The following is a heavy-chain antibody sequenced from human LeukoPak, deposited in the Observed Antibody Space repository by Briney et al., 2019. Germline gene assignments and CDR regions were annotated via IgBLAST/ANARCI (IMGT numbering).Heavy chain of an antibody. CDR2: INHSGST. CDR3: ARAAGAAAKPPRKRNYYYYGMDV. Sequence: RTSETLSLTCAVYGGSFSGYYWSWIRQPPGKGLEWIGEINHSGSTNYNPSLKSRVTILVDTSKNQFSLKLSSVTAADTAVYYCARAAGAAAKPPRKRNYYYYGMDVWGQGTTVTVSS. D-gene: IGHD6-13*01. J-gene: IGHJ6*02. V-gene: IGHV4-34*01. CDR1: GGSFSGYY.